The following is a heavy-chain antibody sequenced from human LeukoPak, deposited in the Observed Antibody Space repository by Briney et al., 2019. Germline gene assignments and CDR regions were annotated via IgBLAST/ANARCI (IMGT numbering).Heavy chain of an antibody. CDR2: INHSGST. Sequence: PSETLSLTYAVYGGSFSGYYWSWIRQPPGKGLEWIGEINHSGSTNYNPSLKSRVTISVDTSKNQFSLKLSSVTAADTAVYYCAREHPGGGSGIATTNYYYYYYMDVWGKGTTVTASS. J-gene: IGHJ6*03. V-gene: IGHV4-34*01. CDR1: GGSFSGYY. CDR3: AREHPGGGSGIATTNYYYYYYMDV. D-gene: IGHD3-10*01.